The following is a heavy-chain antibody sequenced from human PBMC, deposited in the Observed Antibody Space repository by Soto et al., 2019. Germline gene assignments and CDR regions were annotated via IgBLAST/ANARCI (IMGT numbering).Heavy chain of an antibody. CDR1: GYTFTDYY. CDR2: INPNSGGT. D-gene: IGHD6-19*01. CDR3: ARDQTPSSGWPGMDV. J-gene: IGHJ6*02. Sequence: QVQLVQSGAEVKKPGASVKVSCKASGYTFTDYYMHWVRQAPGQGLEWMGWINPNSGGTNYAQKFKGRVTMTRETSISTAYMELTRLRSDDTVVYYCARDQTPSSGWPGMDVWGQGTTVTVSS. V-gene: IGHV1-2*02.